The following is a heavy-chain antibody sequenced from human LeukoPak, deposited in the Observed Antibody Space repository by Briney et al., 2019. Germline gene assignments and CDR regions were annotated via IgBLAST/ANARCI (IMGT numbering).Heavy chain of an antibody. CDR3: AKDPTHYRVWDYYETIGLSY. V-gene: IGHV3-30*04. Sequence: GGTLRLSCAASGFTFSSYAMHWVRQAPGKGLEWVAVISYDGSNKYYADSVKGRFTISRDNSKNTLNLQMNSLRAEDTAVYYCAKDPTHYRVWDYYETIGLSYWGQGTLVTVSS. D-gene: IGHD3-22*01. J-gene: IGHJ4*02. CDR1: GFTFSSYA. CDR2: ISYDGSNK.